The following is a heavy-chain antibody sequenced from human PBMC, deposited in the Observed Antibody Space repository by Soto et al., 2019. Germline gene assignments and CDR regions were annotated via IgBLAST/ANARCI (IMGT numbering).Heavy chain of an antibody. CDR2: ISAYNGKR. J-gene: IGHJ3*02. D-gene: IGHD2-15*01. CDR1: GYDFTSYG. CDR3: ASGRIVASIHDAFET. V-gene: IGHV1-18*01. Sequence: QGQLLQSGDEVKQPGASVRVSCRASGYDFTSYGISWVRQAPGQGLEWVSWISAYNGKRDTAQKCQGRVTMTLDASTDTAHIEVGDLTSADTGVYYCASGRIVASIHDAFETWGQGTMGAVSS.